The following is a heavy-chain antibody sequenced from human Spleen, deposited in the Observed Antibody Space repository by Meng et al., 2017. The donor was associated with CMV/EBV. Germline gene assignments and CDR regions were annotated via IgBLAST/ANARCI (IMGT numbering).Heavy chain of an antibody. CDR1: GYTFTGYY. Sequence: ASVKVSCKASGYTFTGYYLHWVRQAPGQGLEWMAWINPDSGATDYAQSFQGRVTVTRDTSISTAYMELSRLRSDDTAVYYCARGSRAYNWNSLDYWGQGTLVTVSS. CDR2: INPDSGAT. V-gene: IGHV1-2*02. CDR3: ARGSRAYNWNSLDY. J-gene: IGHJ4*02. D-gene: IGHD1-7*01.